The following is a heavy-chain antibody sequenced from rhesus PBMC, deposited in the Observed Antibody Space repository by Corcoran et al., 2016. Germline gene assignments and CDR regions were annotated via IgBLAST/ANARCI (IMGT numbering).Heavy chain of an antibody. CDR2: INGNSGNT. D-gene: IGHD2-27*01. CDR3: ARLVVFTAHDY. Sequence: QVQLQESGPGLVKPSETLSLTCAVSGGSFSSYWWTWIRQPPGKGREWIGEINGNSGNTNYNPSRKSRVTISKDASKNQFSLKLDSLTAADTAVYYCARLVVFTAHDYWGQGVLVTVSS. CDR1: GGSFSSYW. J-gene: IGHJ4*01. V-gene: IGHV4-80*01.